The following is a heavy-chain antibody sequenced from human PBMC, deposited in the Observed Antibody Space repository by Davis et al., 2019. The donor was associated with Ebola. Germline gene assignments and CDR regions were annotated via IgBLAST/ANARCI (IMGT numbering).Heavy chain of an antibody. CDR1: GFTFSYHR. J-gene: IGHJ4*02. CDR3: AGGGGCTGDTCWYADY. Sequence: PGGSLRLSCEASGFTFSYHRMSWIRQVPGKGLEWLSYIADSGVDYAESVKGRFTISRDNAKNSLYLQMDNLRDEDTAVYYCAGGGGCTGDTCWYADYWGQGTLVTVSS. D-gene: IGHD2-8*02. CDR2: IADSGV. V-gene: IGHV3-48*02.